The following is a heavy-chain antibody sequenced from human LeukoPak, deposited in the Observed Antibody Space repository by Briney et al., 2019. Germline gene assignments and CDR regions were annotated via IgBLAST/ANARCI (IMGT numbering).Heavy chain of an antibody. J-gene: IGHJ4*02. CDR3: ARGRMKQWLVTVYYFDY. CDR2: TYYRSKWYN. V-gene: IGHV6-1*01. Sequence: SQTLSLTCAISGDSVSSNSAAWNWIRQSPSRGLEWLGRTYYRSKWYNDYAVSVKSRITINPDTSKNQFSLQLSSVTAADTAVYYCARGRMKQWLVTVYYFDYWGQGTLVTVSS. CDR1: GDSVSSNSAA. D-gene: IGHD6-19*01.